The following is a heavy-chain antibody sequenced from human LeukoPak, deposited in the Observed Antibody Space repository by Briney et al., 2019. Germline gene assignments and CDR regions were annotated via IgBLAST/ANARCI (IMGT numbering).Heavy chain of an antibody. J-gene: IGHJ6*04. V-gene: IGHV3-73*01. CDR3: TRQSVRGVMVYGMDV. Sequence: PGGSLKLSCAASGFTFSGSAMHWVRQASGKGLEWVGRIRSKANSYATAYAASVKGRFTISRDDSKNTAYLQMNSLKTEDTAVYYCTRQSVRGVMVYGMDVWGKGTTVTASS. D-gene: IGHD3-10*01. CDR2: IRSKANSYAT. CDR1: GFTFSGSA.